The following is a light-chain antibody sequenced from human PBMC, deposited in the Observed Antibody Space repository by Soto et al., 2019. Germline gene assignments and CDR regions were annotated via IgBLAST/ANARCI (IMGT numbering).Light chain of an antibody. V-gene: IGKV1-5*01. Sequence: DIQMTQSPSTLSASVGYRVTITCRASQSISSWLAWYQQKPGKAPKLLIYDASSLESGVPSRFSGSGSGTEFTLTYSSLQPDDFATYYCQQYNSYSWTFDQGTKVEIK. J-gene: IGKJ1*01. CDR1: QSISSW. CDR2: DAS. CDR3: QQYNSYSWT.